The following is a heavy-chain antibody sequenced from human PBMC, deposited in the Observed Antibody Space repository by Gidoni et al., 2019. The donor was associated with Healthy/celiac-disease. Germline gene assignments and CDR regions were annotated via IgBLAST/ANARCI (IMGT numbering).Heavy chain of an antibody. Sequence: QVQLVESGGGVVQPGRSLRLSCAASGFTSSSYALHWVRQAPGKGLEWVAVISYDGSNKYYADSVKGRFTISRDNSKNTLYLQMNSLRAEDTAVYYCARVGDKRDGSGSYYNVYFDYWGQGTLVTVSS. CDR1: GFTSSSYA. CDR2: ISYDGSNK. V-gene: IGHV3-30*04. CDR3: ARVGDKRDGSGSYYNVYFDY. J-gene: IGHJ4*02. D-gene: IGHD3-10*01.